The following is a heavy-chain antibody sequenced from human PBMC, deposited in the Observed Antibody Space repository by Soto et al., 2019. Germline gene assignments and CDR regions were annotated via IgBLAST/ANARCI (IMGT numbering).Heavy chain of an antibody. D-gene: IGHD2-15*01. Sequence: GGSLRLSCAASGFTFSSYAMTWVRQAPGKGLEWVSSISFSDGGTYYADSVKGRLTISRDNSKNTLFLQMNSLRVEDTAVYYCVKDDRILGRRYFDLWGRGTLVTSPQ. CDR1: GFTFSSYA. CDR3: VKDDRILGRRYFDL. J-gene: IGHJ2*01. CDR2: ISFSDGGT. V-gene: IGHV3-23*01.